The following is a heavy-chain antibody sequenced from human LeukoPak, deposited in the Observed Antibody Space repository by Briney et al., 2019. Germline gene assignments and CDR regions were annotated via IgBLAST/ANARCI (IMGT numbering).Heavy chain of an antibody. V-gene: IGHV4-34*01. CDR3: ARGRPFGRFYDFWSGYKGYYFDY. CDR1: GGSFSGYY. Sequence: PSETLSLTCAVYGGSFSGYYWSWIRQLPGKGLEWIGEINHSGSTNYNPSLKSRVTISVDTSKNQFSLKLSSVTAADTAVYYCARGRPFGRFYDFWSGYKGYYFDYWGQGTLVTVSS. CDR2: INHSGST. J-gene: IGHJ4*02. D-gene: IGHD3-3*01.